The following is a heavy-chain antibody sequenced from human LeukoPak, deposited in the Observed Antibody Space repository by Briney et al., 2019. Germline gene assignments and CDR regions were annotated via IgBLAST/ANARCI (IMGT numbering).Heavy chain of an antibody. D-gene: IGHD6-13*01. CDR3: AKGQFLGPPRIAAAVADAFDI. V-gene: IGHV3-23*01. Sequence: GGSLRLSCAASGFTFSSYAMSWVRQAPGKGLEWVSAISGSGGSTYYADSVKGRFTISRDNSKNTLYLQMNSLRAEDTAVYYCAKGQFLGPPRIAAAVADAFDIWGQGTMVIVSS. J-gene: IGHJ3*02. CDR1: GFTFSSYA. CDR2: ISGSGGST.